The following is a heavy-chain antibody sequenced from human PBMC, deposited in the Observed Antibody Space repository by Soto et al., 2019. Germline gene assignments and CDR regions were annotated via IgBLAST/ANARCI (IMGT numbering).Heavy chain of an antibody. J-gene: IGHJ4*02. CDR1: NGSRNNYS. D-gene: IGHD2-2*01. CDR3: ARALDSSAAPFDF. CDR2: IFYNGRT. V-gene: IGHV4-59*01. Sequence: SDKCSVANGSRNNYSWSRIRQPPGKGLEWIGFIFYNGRTDYSPSLESRVTISLDTSKSQFSLKLHSVAAADTAVYYCARALDSSAAPFDFWGQGTLVT.